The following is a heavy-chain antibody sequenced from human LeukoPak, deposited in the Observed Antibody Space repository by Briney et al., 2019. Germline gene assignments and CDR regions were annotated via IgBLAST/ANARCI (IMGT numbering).Heavy chain of an antibody. J-gene: IGHJ3*02. V-gene: IGHV4-34*01. Sequence: PSETLSLTCAVYGGSFSGYYWSWIRQTPGKGLEWIGEINHSGSTNYNPSLKSRVTILVDTSKNQFSLKLSSVTAADTAVYYCTRGRPKGIWGQGTMVTVSS. CDR1: GGSFSGYY. CDR2: INHSGST. CDR3: TRGRPKGI.